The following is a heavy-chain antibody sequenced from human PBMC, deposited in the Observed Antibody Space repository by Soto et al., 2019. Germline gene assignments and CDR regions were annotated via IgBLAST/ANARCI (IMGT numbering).Heavy chain of an antibody. D-gene: IGHD4-17*01. CDR1: RGTFSSYA. Sequence: SVKVSCKASRGTFSSYAISWVRQAPGQGLEWMGGIIPIFGTANYAQRFQGRVTITADESTSTAYMELSSLRSEDTAVYYCATTVEAHGDYAVGYWGQGTLVTVSS. V-gene: IGHV1-69*13. J-gene: IGHJ4*02. CDR3: ATTVEAHGDYAVGY. CDR2: IIPIFGTA.